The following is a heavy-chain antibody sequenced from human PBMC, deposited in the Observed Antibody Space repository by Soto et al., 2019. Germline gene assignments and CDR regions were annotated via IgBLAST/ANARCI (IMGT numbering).Heavy chain of an antibody. J-gene: IGHJ5*01. CDR3: AKDAVARSYDNRIDS. CDR2: ISWTSGNI. D-gene: IGHD6-19*01. CDR1: GFTSDDYA. Sequence: EVQLVESGGGLVQPGRSLRLSCVASGFTSDDYAMYWVRQAPGKGLEWVSGISWTSGNIHYADAVRGRFTISRDNAKNSLHLQMTSLRVEDTALYYCAKDAVARSYDNRIDSWGQGTLVIVSS. V-gene: IGHV3-9*02.